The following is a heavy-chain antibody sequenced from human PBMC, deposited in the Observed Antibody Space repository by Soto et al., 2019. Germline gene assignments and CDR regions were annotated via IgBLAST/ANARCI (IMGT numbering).Heavy chain of an antibody. CDR2: ISYTGSI. CDR3: ARVGRYFDPTGYFDY. CDR1: GGSISNDC. J-gene: IGHJ4*02. Sequence: PLSHPYTVAGGSISNDCGSWVRQPPGKGLEWIGRISYTGSIHYNPSLKSRVTISPDTSKMQFSLRLSSVTAADTAVYYCARVGRYFDPTGYFDYWGLGTQVTVSS. V-gene: IGHV4-59*01. D-gene: IGHD3-9*01.